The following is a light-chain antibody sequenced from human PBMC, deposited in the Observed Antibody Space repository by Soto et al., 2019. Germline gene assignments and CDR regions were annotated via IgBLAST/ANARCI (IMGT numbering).Light chain of an antibody. Sequence: EIVLTQSPGTLSLSPGERATLSCRASQSISSSYLAWYQQKPGQAPRLLIYCASSRATGIPDRFSGSGYGTDFTLTISRLAPEDFAVYYCQQYDSSPRTFGQGTKVEIK. CDR2: CAS. CDR3: QQYDSSPRT. CDR1: QSISSSY. V-gene: IGKV3-20*01. J-gene: IGKJ1*01.